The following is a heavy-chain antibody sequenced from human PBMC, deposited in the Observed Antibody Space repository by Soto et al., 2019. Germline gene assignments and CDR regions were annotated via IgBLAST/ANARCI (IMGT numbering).Heavy chain of an antibody. V-gene: IGHV3-30*03. D-gene: IGHD2-8*02. J-gene: IGHJ4*02. CDR3: TGEVASGY. CDR2: ISKDGSVK. Sequence: QVQLVESGGGVVQPGRSLRLSCAASGFTFSSYGMHWVRQAPGKGLEWVAVISKDGSVKYYADSVKGRFTISRDNSKNTLYLQMNSLGAEDTDAYYCTGEVASGYWGQGTLVTVSS. CDR1: GFTFSSYG.